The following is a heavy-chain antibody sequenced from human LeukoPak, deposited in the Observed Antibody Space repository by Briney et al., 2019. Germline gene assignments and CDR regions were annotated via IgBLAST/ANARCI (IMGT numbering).Heavy chain of an antibody. CDR1: GFTFSSYG. D-gene: IGHD2-21*01. CDR2: IRFDGSNK. J-gene: IGHJ4*02. CDR3: SHYGDCWP. Sequence: GGSLRLSCAASGFTFSSYGMHWVRQAPGKGLEWVAFIRFDGSNKYYADSVKGRFTISRDTSTKTLYLQMNSLGAADTAWYYISHYGDCWPWGQGNLGTVSS. V-gene: IGHV3-30*02.